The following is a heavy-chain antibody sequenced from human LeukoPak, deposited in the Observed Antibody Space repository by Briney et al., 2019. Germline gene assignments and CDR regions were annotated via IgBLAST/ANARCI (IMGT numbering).Heavy chain of an antibody. CDR3: AVAVVGLAY. J-gene: IGHJ4*02. Sequence: GGSLRRSCAASGSTFSTYWMHWVRQAPGKGLVWVSRISSDGSSTIYADSVKGRFTISRDNAKNTLYLQMNSLRAEDTAVYYCAVAVVGLAYWGQGTLVTVSS. CDR2: ISSDGSST. V-gene: IGHV3-74*01. D-gene: IGHD6-19*01. CDR1: GSTFSTYW.